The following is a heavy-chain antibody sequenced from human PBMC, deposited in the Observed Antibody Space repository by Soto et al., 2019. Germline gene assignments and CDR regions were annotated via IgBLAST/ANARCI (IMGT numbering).Heavy chain of an antibody. D-gene: IGHD2-21*02. J-gene: IGHJ4*02. CDR2: IIPIFGTA. CDR1: GGTFSSYA. Sequence: SVKVSCKASGGTFSSYAISWVRQAPGRGLEWMGGIIPIFGTANYAQKFQGRVTITADESTSTAYMELSSLRSEDTAIYYCAREVVTETTLGYFDYWGQGTLVTVSS. CDR3: AREVVTETTLGYFDY. V-gene: IGHV1-69*13.